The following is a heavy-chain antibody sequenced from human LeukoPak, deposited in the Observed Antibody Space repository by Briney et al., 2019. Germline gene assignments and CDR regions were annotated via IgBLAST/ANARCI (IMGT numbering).Heavy chain of an antibody. CDR1: GGSISSGGYY. D-gene: IGHD3-3*02. Sequence: SQTLSLTCTVSGGSISSGGYYWSWIRQPPGKGLEWIGYIYRSGSTYYNPSLKSRVTISVDRSKNQFSLKLSSVTAADTAVYYCARHISDPFDIWGQGTMVTVSS. CDR2: IYRSGST. CDR3: ARHISDPFDI. J-gene: IGHJ3*02. V-gene: IGHV4-30-2*01.